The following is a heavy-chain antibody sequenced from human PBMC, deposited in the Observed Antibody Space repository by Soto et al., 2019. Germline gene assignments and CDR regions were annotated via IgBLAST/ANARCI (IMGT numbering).Heavy chain of an antibody. CDR3: ARQDGGYDLYYYFAMDV. V-gene: IGHV5-10-1*01. D-gene: IGHD5-12*01. J-gene: IGHJ6*02. CDR2: FDPSASYT. Sequence: LEWMGRFDPSASYTNYTPSFQGHFTISADKSISTAYLQWSSLKASDTAMYYCARQDGGYDLYYYFAMDVWGQGTTVTVS.